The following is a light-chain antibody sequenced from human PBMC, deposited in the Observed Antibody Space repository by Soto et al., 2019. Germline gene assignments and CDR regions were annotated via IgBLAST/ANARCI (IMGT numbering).Light chain of an antibody. CDR3: QHYKMYSPWT. CDR1: QNIHNH. V-gene: IGKV3-15*01. Sequence: DKLMSQSPATLSVSPGERVTLSCRASQNIHNHMSWFLQKPGQTPRLLIYDAIIRAPDVPARFSGSGSGTDFTLTISSLQPDDFATYYCQHYKMYSPWTFGQGTKVDIK. J-gene: IGKJ1*01. CDR2: DAI.